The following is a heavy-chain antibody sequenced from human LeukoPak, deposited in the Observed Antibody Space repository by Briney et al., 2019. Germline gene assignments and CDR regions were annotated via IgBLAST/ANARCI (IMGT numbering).Heavy chain of an antibody. CDR1: GGSISSHY. D-gene: IGHD4-23*01. V-gene: IGHV4-59*11. J-gene: IGHJ3*02. Sequence: SETLSLTCTVSGGSISSHYWTWIRQPPGKGLEWIANIYSRGITNYNPSLKRRVTISLDTSNNQFSLKLSSVTAADTAVYCCASEGTIVVTPGGIDIWGQGTMVTVSS. CDR3: ASEGTIVVTPGGIDI. CDR2: IYSRGIT.